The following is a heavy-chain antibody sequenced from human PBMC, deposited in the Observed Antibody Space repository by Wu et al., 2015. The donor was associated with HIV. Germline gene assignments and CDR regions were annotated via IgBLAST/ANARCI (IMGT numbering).Heavy chain of an antibody. J-gene: IGHJ1*01. V-gene: IGHV1-69*12. D-gene: IGHD3-9*01. CDR2: IIPMFKTP. CDR3: VRDAPLTGQT. Sequence: QVQLVQSGAEMKKPGSSMKVSCKASGGIFSNFGVSWVRQAPGHGPEWMGGIIPMFKTPNYAREFRGRVTITADESTSTVHLELRGLKSGDTAVYFCVRDAPLTGQTWGLGTLITVSS. CDR1: GGIFSNFG.